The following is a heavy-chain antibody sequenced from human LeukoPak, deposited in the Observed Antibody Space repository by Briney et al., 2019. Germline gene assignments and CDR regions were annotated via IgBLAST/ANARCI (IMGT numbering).Heavy chain of an antibody. D-gene: IGHD6-6*01. CDR3: ARDLTGSSSGD. V-gene: IGHV1-8*01. Sequence: ASVKVSCKASGYTFTSYDINWVRQATGQGLEWMGWMNPNSGNTGYAQKFQGRVTMTRDTSISTAYMELSRLRSDDTAAYYCARDLTGSSSGDWGQGTLVTVSS. J-gene: IGHJ4*02. CDR2: MNPNSGNT. CDR1: GYTFTSYD.